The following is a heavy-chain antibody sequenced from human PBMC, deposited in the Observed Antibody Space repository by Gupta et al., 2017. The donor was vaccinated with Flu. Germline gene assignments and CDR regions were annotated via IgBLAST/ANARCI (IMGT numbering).Heavy chain of an antibody. V-gene: IGHV1-46*01. CDR3: ARDRFEFTGRIAAPRDFDY. CDR1: GYTFTSYY. CDR2: INPSGGST. J-gene: IGHJ4*02. Sequence: HVQLVPSGAEVKKPGASVKVSCKASGYTFTSYYMHWVRQAPGQGLEWMGIINPSGGSTSYAQKFQGRVTMTRDTSTSTVYMELSSLRSEDTAVYYCARDRFEFTGRIAAPRDFDYWGQGTLVTVSS. D-gene: IGHD6-6*01.